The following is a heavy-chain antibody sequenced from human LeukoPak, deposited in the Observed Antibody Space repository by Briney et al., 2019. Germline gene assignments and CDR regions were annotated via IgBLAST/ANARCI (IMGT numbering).Heavy chain of an antibody. J-gene: IGHJ4*02. Sequence: PGGSLRLSCAASGFTFSSYSMNWVRQAPGKGLEWVSSISSSTRYIYYADSVKGRFTISRDNAKNSLYLQMNSLRAEDTAVYYCARYHGGYFAYWGQGTLVTVSS. D-gene: IGHD2-15*01. CDR2: ISSSTRYI. V-gene: IGHV3-21*01. CDR3: ARYHGGYFAY. CDR1: GFTFSSYS.